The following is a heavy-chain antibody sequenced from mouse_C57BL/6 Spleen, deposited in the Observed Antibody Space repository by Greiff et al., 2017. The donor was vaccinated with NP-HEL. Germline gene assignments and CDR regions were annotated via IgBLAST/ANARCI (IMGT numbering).Heavy chain of an antibody. CDR1: GYTFTSYW. Sequence: QVQLQQPGAELVMPGASVKLSCKASGYTFTSYWMHWVKQRPGQGLEWIGEIDPSDSYTNYNQKFKGKSTLTVDKSSSTAYMQLSSLTSEDSAVYYCARDDYDVGYWGQGTTLTVSS. CDR3: ARDDYDVGY. V-gene: IGHV1-69*01. J-gene: IGHJ2*01. CDR2: IDPSDSYT. D-gene: IGHD2-4*01.